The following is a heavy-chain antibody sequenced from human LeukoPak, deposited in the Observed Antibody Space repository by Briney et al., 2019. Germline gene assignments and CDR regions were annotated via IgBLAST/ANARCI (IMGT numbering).Heavy chain of an antibody. V-gene: IGHV3-30*18. CDR2: ISYDGSNK. Sequence: GGSLRLSCAASGFTFSSYGMHWVRQAPGKGLEWVAVISYDGSNKYYADSVKGRFTISRDNSKNTLYLQMNSLRAEDTAVYYCAKNRNRRGGYNSYYFDYWGQGTLVTVSS. CDR1: GFTFSSYG. J-gene: IGHJ4*02. D-gene: IGHD5-24*01. CDR3: AKNRNRRGGYNSYYFDY.